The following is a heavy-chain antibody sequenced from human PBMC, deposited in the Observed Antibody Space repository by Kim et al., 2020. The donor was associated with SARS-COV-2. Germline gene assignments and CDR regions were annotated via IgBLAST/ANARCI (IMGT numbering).Heavy chain of an antibody. Sequence: SETLSLTCTVSGGSISSGGYYWSWIRQHPGKGLEWIGYIYYSGSTYYNPSLKSRVTISVDTSKNQFSLKLSSVTAADTAVYYCARGDRAAAADYWGQGTLVTVSS. D-gene: IGHD6-13*01. CDR1: GGSISSGGYY. J-gene: IGHJ4*02. CDR2: IYYSGST. V-gene: IGHV4-31*03. CDR3: ARGDRAAAADY.